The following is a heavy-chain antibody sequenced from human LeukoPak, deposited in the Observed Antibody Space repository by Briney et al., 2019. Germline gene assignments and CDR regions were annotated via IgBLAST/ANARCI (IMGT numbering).Heavy chain of an antibody. CDR2: INNDGTST. CDR3: ARDQSGTTLDY. V-gene: IGHV3-74*01. CDR1: GFTLSGYW. Sequence: PGGSLRLSCAASGFTLSGYWMHWVRQAPGKGLVWVSRINNDGTSTIYADSVKGQFTISRDNAKNTLYLQMNSLRAEDTAIYYCARDQSGTTLDYWGQGTLVTVSS. J-gene: IGHJ4*02. D-gene: IGHD1-1*01.